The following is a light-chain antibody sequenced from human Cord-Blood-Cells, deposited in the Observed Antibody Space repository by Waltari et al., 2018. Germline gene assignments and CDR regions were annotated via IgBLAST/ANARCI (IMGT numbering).Light chain of an antibody. CDR3: QQYNSYSPWT. CDR2: DAS. J-gene: IGKJ1*01. CDR1: QSISSW. V-gene: IGKV1-5*01. Sequence: DIQMTQSPSTLSASVGDRVTITCRASQSISSWLAWYQQKPGKAPQLLIYDASSLESGVPSRFSGSGSVTEFTLTISSLQPDDFATYYCQQYNSYSPWTFGQGTKVEIK.